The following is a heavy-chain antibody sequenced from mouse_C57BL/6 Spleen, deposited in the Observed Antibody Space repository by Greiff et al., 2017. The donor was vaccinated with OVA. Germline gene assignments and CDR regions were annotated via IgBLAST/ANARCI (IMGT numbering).Heavy chain of an antibody. CDR3: ARSSYYSNYEWFAY. D-gene: IGHD2-5*01. Sequence: EVKVVESGGGLVKPGGSLKLSCAASGFTFSDYGMHWVRQAPEKGLEWVAYISSGSSTIYYADTVKGRFTISRDNAKNTLFLQMTSLRSEDTAMYYCARSSYYSNYEWFAYWGQGTLVTVSA. V-gene: IGHV5-17*01. CDR1: GFTFSDYG. J-gene: IGHJ3*01. CDR2: ISSGSSTI.